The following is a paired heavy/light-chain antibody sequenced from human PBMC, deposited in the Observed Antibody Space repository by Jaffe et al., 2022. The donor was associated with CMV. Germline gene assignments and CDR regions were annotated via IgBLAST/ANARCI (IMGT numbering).Heavy chain of an antibody. Sequence: QLQLQESGPGLVKPSETLSLTCTVSGGSISSSSYYWGWIRQAPGKGLEWIGSIFYRGSTSYNPSLKSRITISVDTSKNYFSLKLTSVTAADTAVYYCARHFINYYDSSGYYVDYWGQGTRVTVSS. CDR2: IFYRGST. J-gene: IGHJ4*02. D-gene: IGHD3-22*01. CDR1: GGSISSSSYY. V-gene: IGHV4-39*01. CDR3: ARHFINYYDSSGYYVDY.
Light chain of an antibody. CDR1: SSDVGSYKR. Sequence: QSALTQPPSVSGSPGQSVTISCTGTSSDVGSYKRVSWYQQPPGTAPKVMIYEVSNRPSGVPDRFSGSKSGTTASLTISGLQAEDEADYYCSSYTTSSTWVFGGGTKLTVL. J-gene: IGLJ3*02. CDR3: SSYTTSSTWV. V-gene: IGLV2-18*02. CDR2: EVS.